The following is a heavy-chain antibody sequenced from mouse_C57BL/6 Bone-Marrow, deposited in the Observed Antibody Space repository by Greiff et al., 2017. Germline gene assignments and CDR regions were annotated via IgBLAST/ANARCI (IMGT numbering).Heavy chain of an antibody. CDR3: ASLGRPFAY. D-gene: IGHD4-1*01. Sequence: VKLMESGPGLVAPSPSLSITCTVSGFSLTSYGVDWVRQSPGKGLEWLGVIWGVGSTNYNSALKSRLSISKDNSKSQVFLKMNSLQTDDTAMYYCASLGRPFAYWGQGTLVTVSA. V-gene: IGHV2-6*01. CDR1: GFSLTSYG. CDR2: IWGVGST. J-gene: IGHJ3*01.